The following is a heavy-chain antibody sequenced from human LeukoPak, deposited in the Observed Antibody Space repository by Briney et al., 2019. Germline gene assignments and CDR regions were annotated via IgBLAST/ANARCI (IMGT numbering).Heavy chain of an antibody. D-gene: IGHD6-19*01. Sequence: ASVKVSCKASGYTFTGYYMHWVRQAPGQGLEWMGWINPNSGGTNYAQKFQGRVTMTRDTSISTAYMELSRLRSDDTAVYYCARASDSSGWYNDYWGQGTLVTVSS. J-gene: IGHJ4*02. V-gene: IGHV1-2*02. CDR2: INPNSGGT. CDR1: GYTFTGYY. CDR3: ARASDSSGWYNDY.